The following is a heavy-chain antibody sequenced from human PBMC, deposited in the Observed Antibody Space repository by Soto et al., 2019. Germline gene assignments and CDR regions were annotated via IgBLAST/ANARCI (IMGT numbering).Heavy chain of an antibody. CDR3: ARDLGGYPDY. D-gene: IGHD2-2*01. CDR1: VGSITNYY. J-gene: IGHJ4*02. CDR2: IYSSGTT. Sequence: PSETLSLTCTVSVGSITNYYWNWLRQPPGKGLEWIGYIYSSGTTDYNLSLKSRVTMSVDTSKNQFSLRLSSVTAADTAVYYCARDLGGYPDYWGQGTLVTVSS. V-gene: IGHV4-59*01.